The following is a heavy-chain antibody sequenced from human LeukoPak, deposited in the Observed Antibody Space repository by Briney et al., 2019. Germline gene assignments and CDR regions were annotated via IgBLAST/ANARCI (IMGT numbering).Heavy chain of an antibody. CDR3: AKARGSSVYEQFDY. D-gene: IGHD5/OR15-5a*01. J-gene: IGHJ4*02. CDR1: GFAFSTYA. Sequence: GGSLRLSCAASGFAFSTYAMTCVRQAPEKGLQWVSTISTSGRATYYADSVEGRFTISRDNSKNTLYLQMHSLSADDTAVYYCAKARGSSVYEQFDYWGQGTQVTVSP. CDR2: ISTSGRAT. V-gene: IGHV3-23*01.